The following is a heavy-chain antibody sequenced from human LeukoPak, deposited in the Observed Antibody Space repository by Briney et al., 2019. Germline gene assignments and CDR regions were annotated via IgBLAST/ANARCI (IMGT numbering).Heavy chain of an antibody. V-gene: IGHV1-2*02. CDR3: ARTLGYCSSTSCYGGDYDAFDI. Sequence: ASVKVSCKASGYTFNGYYMHWVRQAPGQGLEWMGWINPNSGGTNYAQKFQGRVTMTRDTSITTAYMELSRLGSDDTAVYYCARTLGYCSSTSCYGGDYDAFDIWGQGTMVNVSS. CDR2: INPNSGGT. D-gene: IGHD2-2*01. J-gene: IGHJ3*02. CDR1: GYTFNGYY.